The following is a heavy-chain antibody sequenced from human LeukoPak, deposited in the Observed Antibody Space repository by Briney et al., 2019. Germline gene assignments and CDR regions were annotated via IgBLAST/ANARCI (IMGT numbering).Heavy chain of an antibody. V-gene: IGHV3-23*01. J-gene: IGHJ4*02. CDR1: GITLSNYG. Sequence: GGSLRLSCAVSGITLSNYGMSWVRQAPGKGLEWVAGISGSGGGTTYADSLKGRFTISRDNAKNTLYLQMNSLRAEDTAVYFCAKRGVVIRVILVGFHKEAYYFDSWGQGALVTVSS. D-gene: IGHD3-22*01. CDR3: AKRGVVIRVILVGFHKEAYYFDS. CDR2: ISGSGGGT.